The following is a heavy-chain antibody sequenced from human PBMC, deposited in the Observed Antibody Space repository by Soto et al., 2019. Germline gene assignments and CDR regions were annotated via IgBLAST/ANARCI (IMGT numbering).Heavy chain of an antibody. CDR1: GGSFSGYY. CDR3: ARGHGGGSYYQAYYYYYYGMDV. CDR2: INHGGST. V-gene: IGHV4-34*01. Sequence: ETLSLTCAVYGGSFSGYYWNWIRQPPGKGLEWIGEINHGGSTNYNPSLKSRVTISVDTSKNQFSLKLSSVTAADTAVYYCARGHGGGSYYQAYYYYYYGMDVWGQGTTVTVSS. J-gene: IGHJ6*02. D-gene: IGHD3-10*01.